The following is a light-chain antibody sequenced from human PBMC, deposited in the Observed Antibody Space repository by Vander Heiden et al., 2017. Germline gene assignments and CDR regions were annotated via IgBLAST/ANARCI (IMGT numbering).Light chain of an antibody. J-gene: IGKJ1*01. CDR3: QQSVTTPTT. CDR1: QTITSY. CDR2: AAS. Sequence: DIQLSQSPSSLSAALGHRVTITCRSTQTITSYLDWYQQKPGEAPKLLIYAASNLQSGVPSRFSGSGSGTDFTLSISSLQPEDFAAYYCQQSVTTPTTFGQGTTVEIK. V-gene: IGKV1-39*01.